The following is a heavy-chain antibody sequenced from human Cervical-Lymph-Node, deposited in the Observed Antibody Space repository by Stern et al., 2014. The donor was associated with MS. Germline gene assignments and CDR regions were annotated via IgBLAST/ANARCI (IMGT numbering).Heavy chain of an antibody. CDR2: SFGDDEK. CDR1: GSSLNTDGVA. Sequence: QVTLRESGPALVQPTQSLTLTCTFSGSSLNTDGVAVGWLRQPQGKAPEWLAGSFGDDEKKYSPSLQTRLAISMDTSKNQVVLNMANMDPLDTGTYYCAHRRTAFYFFDYWGQGILVTVSS. V-gene: IGHV2-5*02. D-gene: IGHD3-10*01. CDR3: AHRRTAFYFFDY. J-gene: IGHJ4*02.